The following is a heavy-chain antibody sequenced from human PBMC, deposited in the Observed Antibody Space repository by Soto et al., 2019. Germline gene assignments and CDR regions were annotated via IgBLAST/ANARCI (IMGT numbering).Heavy chain of an antibody. V-gene: IGHV1-69*13. J-gene: IGHJ4*02. CDR1: GGTFRNYA. Sequence: SVKVSCKASGGTFRNYAITWVGQAPGQGLEWMGGMIPIFATSTYAQKLQGRVTITADESTRTAYMELSSLRSEDTAVYYCARAGHSGYERGYYFDYWGQGTLVTVSS. CDR2: MIPIFATS. CDR3: ARAGHSGYERGYYFDY. D-gene: IGHD5-12*01.